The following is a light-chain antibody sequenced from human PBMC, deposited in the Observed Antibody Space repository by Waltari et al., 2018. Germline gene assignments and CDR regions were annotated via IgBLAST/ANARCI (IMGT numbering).Light chain of an antibody. CDR1: QSVLYSSNSQTY. CDR2: WAS. J-gene: IGKJ1*01. V-gene: IGKV4-1*01. Sequence: DIVMTQSPDSLAVSLGERATINCKSSQSVLYSSNSQTYLAWYQQEPGQPPKLLIYWASTRESGVPDRFSGSESGTDFTLTISSLQAEDVAVYYCQQYYSTPWTFGQGTKVEIK. CDR3: QQYYSTPWT.